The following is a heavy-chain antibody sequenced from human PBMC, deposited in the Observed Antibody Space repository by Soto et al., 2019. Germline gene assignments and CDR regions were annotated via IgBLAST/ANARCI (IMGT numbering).Heavy chain of an antibody. CDR1: GGTFSSYA. Sequence: ASVKVSCKASGGTFSSYAISWVRQAPGQGLEWMGGIIPIFGTANYAQKFQGRVTITADESTSTAYMELSSLRSEDTAVYYCARGLTRTPSYYYYYGMDVWGQGTTVTVSS. CDR2: IIPIFGTA. J-gene: IGHJ6*02. CDR3: ARGLTRTPSYYYYYGMDV. V-gene: IGHV1-69*13.